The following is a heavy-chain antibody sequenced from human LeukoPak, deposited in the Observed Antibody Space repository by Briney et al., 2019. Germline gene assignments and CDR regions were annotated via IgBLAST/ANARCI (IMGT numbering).Heavy chain of an antibody. CDR1: GGSISSSNW. J-gene: IGHJ6*02. D-gene: IGHD4-17*01. Sequence: SETLSLTCAVSGGSISSSNWWSWVRQPPGKGLEWIGEIYHSGSTNYNLSLKSRVTISVDKSKNQFSLKLSSVTAADTAVYYCARGPSVTTRDYYYYYGMDVWGQGTTVAVSS. V-gene: IGHV4-4*02. CDR3: ARGPSVTTRDYYYYYGMDV. CDR2: IYHSGST.